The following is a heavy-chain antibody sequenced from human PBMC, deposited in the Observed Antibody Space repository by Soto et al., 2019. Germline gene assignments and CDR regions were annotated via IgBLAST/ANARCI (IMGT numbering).Heavy chain of an antibody. V-gene: IGHV3-23*01. D-gene: IGHD1-26*01. CDR3: EKDSHEHGATPDY. Sequence: GGSLRLSCAVSGFTFSSYAMSWVRHAPGKGLEWVSAIRGSGGSTYYADSGKGRFTISRDNSKNTLYLQMNSLRAEDTAVYDCEKDSHEHGATPDYWGQGTLVTVSS. CDR1: GFTFSSYA. CDR2: IRGSGGST. J-gene: IGHJ4*02.